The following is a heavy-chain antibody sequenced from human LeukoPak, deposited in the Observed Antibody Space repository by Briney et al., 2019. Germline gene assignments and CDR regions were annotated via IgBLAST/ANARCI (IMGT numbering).Heavy chain of an antibody. Sequence: GGSLRLSCAASGFTFSSYAMIWVRQIPGKGLEWVSVITGSRSSTYYADSVKGRFIISRDNSKNTLYLQMNSLRAEDTAVYCCAKGLIAAAGIYDSWGQGTLVTVSS. CDR1: GFTFSSYA. J-gene: IGHJ4*02. V-gene: IGHV3-23*01. D-gene: IGHD6-13*01. CDR2: ITGSRSST. CDR3: AKGLIAAAGIYDS.